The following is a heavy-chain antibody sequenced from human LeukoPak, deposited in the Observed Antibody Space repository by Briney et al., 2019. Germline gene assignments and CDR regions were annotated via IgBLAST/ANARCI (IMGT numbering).Heavy chain of an antibody. Sequence: NSSETLSLTCTVSGGSISSYYWSWIRQPAGKGLEWIGRIYTSGGTNYNPSLKSRVTMSVDTSKNQFSLKLSSVTAADTAVYYCAREGISVPAAYDYYYYYMDVWGKGTTVTVSS. CDR2: IYTSGGT. CDR3: AREGISVPAAYDYYYYYMDV. D-gene: IGHD2-2*01. V-gene: IGHV4-4*07. J-gene: IGHJ6*03. CDR1: GGSISSYY.